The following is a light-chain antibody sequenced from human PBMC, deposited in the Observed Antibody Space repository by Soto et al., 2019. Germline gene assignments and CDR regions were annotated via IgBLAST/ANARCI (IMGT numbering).Light chain of an antibody. CDR2: GAT. CDR1: ESVGDY. J-gene: IGKJ4*01. Sequence: EIVLTQSPGALSLSPGERATLSCWAIESVGDYLAWYQQKPGQAPSLLIYGATKRTSGTPDRFSGTGSGAECTLTINSLQSEDFAVYYCQPYNNWPLTFGGGTKV. CDR3: QPYNNWPLT. V-gene: IGKV3D-15*01.